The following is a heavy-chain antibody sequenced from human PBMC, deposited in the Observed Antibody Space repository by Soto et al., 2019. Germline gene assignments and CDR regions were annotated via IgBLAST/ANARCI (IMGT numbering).Heavy chain of an antibody. D-gene: IGHD2-2*01. CDR3: VRVYCSSSRRQGTLYYFDY. J-gene: IGHJ4*02. CDR1: VFTFSDHY. V-gene: IGHV3-72*01. CDR2: TRNKANSYTT. Sequence: GGSLRLGCAASVFTFSDHYMDWVRQAPGKGLEWVGRTRNKANSYTTEYSASVKGRFTISRDDSKNSLYLQMNSLKTEDTAVYYCVRVYCSSSRRQGTLYYFDYWGQGTLVTVSS.